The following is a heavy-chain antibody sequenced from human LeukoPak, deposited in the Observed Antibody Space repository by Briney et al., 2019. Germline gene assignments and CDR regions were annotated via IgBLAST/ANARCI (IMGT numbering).Heavy chain of an antibody. J-gene: IGHJ4*02. CDR2: ITDDGYST. CDR1: GFTFSAFA. D-gene: IGHD6-19*01. V-gene: IGHV3-23*01. CDR3: AKDLSYTSGASDH. Sequence: GGSLRLSCAASGFTFSAFAMTWVRQAPGKGLEWVSTITDDGYSTYPADSVKGRITFSRDNSKNTLSLQLRSLRAEDTAVYYCAKDLSYTSGASDHWGQGTLVTVSS.